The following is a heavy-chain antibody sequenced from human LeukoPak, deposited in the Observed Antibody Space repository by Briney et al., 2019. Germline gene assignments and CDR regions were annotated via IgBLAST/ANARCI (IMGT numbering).Heavy chain of an antibody. CDR3: ASSVGSTDY. J-gene: IGHJ4*02. Sequence: SETLSLTCAVYGESLSKYYWTWIRQSPGKGQEWIGEINHRGSTNHSPSIKSRVTLSVDTSKHQFSLKLTSVTAADAAVYYCASSVGSTDYWGQGTLVTVSS. CDR1: GESLSKYY. CDR2: INHRGST. V-gene: IGHV4-34*01. D-gene: IGHD1-26*01.